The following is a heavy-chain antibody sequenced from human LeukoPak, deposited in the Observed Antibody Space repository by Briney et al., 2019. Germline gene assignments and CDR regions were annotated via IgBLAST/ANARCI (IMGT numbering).Heavy chain of an antibody. Sequence: SETLSLTCTVSGGSISSSSYYWGWIRQPPGKGLEWIGSIYYSGSTYYNPSLKSRVTISVDTSKNQFSLKLSSVTAADTAVYYCARACLEGAVAGSPYFDYWGQGTLVTVSS. CDR1: GGSISSSSYY. V-gene: IGHV4-39*01. D-gene: IGHD6-19*01. CDR3: ARACLEGAVAGSPYFDY. CDR2: IYYSGST. J-gene: IGHJ4*02.